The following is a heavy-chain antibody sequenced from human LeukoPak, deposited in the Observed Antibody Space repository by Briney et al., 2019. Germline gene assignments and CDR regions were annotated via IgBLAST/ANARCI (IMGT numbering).Heavy chain of an antibody. Sequence: SETLSLTCAVSGGSISSSNWWSWVRQPPGKGLEWIGEIYHSGSTNYNPSLKSRVTISVDKSKNQFSLKLSSVTAADTAVYYCAREHSSGYYPPRYFDLWGRGTLVTVSS. J-gene: IGHJ2*01. CDR3: AREHSSGYYPPRYFDL. CDR2: IYHSGST. V-gene: IGHV4-4*02. D-gene: IGHD3-22*01. CDR1: GGSISSSNW.